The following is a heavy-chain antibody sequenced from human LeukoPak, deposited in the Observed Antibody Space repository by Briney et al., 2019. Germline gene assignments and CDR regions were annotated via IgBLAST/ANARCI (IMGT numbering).Heavy chain of an antibody. D-gene: IGHD5-12*01. CDR3: ARDRGGYDRDTDYYYYYGMDV. J-gene: IGHJ6*04. Sequence: SETLSLTCTVSGGSISSGSYYWSWIRQPAGKGLEWIGRIYTSGSTNYNPSLKSRVTISVDTSKNQFSLKLSSVTAADTAVYYCARDRGGYDRDTDYYYYYGMDVWGKGTTVTVSS. CDR2: IYTSGST. CDR1: GGSISSGSYY. V-gene: IGHV4-61*02.